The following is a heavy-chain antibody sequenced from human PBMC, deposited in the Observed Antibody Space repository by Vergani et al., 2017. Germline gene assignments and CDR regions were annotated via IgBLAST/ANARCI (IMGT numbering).Heavy chain of an antibody. CDR3: AKDWDDIVVVPAAIAVETPHFDY. CDR1: GFTFSSYG. Sequence: QVQLVESGGGVVQPGRSLRLSCAASGFTFSSYGMHWVRQAPGKGLEWVEVISYDGSNKYYADSVKGRFTISRDNSKNTLYLQMNSLRAEDTAVYYCAKDWDDIVVVPAAIAVETPHFDYWGQGTLVTVSS. D-gene: IGHD2-2*01. V-gene: IGHV3-30*18. J-gene: IGHJ4*02. CDR2: ISYDGSNK.